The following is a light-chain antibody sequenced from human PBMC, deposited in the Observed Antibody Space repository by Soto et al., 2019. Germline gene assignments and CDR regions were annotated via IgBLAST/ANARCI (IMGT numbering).Light chain of an antibody. J-gene: IGLJ1*01. Sequence: QSVLTQPASVSGSPGQAITISCTGTSSDVGTYNLVPWYQQHPGKAPKLLISEDNKRPSGVSNRFSGSKSGNTASLSISGLQAEDEADYYCCSYATINTFVFGTGTKVTVL. CDR1: SSDVGTYNL. CDR3: CSYATINTFV. CDR2: EDN. V-gene: IGLV2-23*02.